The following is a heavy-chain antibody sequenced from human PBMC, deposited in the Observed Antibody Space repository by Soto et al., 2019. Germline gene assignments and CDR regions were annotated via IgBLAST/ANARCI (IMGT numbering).Heavy chain of an antibody. V-gene: IGHV3-33*01. D-gene: IGHD3-22*01. CDR3: AREALPNYYDSSGSDFDY. CDR2: IWYDGSNK. Sequence: QVQLVESGGGVVQPGRSLRLSCAASGFTFSSYGMHWVRQAPGKGLEWVAVIWYDGSNKYYADSVKGRFTISRDNSKNTLYLRMNSLRAEGTAVYYCAREALPNYYDSSGSDFDYWGQGSLVTVSS. CDR1: GFTFSSYG. J-gene: IGHJ4*02.